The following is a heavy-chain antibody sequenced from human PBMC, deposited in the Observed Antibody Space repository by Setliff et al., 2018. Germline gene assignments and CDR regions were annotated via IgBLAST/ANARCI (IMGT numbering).Heavy chain of an antibody. Sequence: PGGSLRLSCTASGLSYINEWVSWVRQVPGEGLEWLASINPHGSEKYYADSVKGRFTISRDNAKNSLSLQMNNLRTEDTAVYYCFGAGTCSYWGQGTLVTVSS. V-gene: IGHV3-7*01. CDR1: GLSYINEW. J-gene: IGHJ4*02. D-gene: IGHD3-10*01. CDR2: INPHGSEK. CDR3: FGAGTCSY.